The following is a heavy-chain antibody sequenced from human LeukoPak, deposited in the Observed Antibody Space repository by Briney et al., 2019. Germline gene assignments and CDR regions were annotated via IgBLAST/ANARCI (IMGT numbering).Heavy chain of an antibody. CDR3: ARGGGYYHNWFDP. CDR2: IYYSGST. V-gene: IGHV4-59*01. Sequence: SETLSLTCTVSGGSISSYYWSWIRQPAGKGLEWIGYIYYSGSTNYNPSLKSRVTISVDTSKNQFSLKLSSVTAADTAVYYCARGGGYYHNWFDPWGQGTLVTVSS. D-gene: IGHD1-26*01. CDR1: GGSISSYY. J-gene: IGHJ5*02.